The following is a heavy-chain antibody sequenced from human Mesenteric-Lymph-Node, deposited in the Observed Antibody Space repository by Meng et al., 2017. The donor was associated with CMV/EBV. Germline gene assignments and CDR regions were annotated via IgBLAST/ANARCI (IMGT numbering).Heavy chain of an antibody. J-gene: IGHJ6*02. Sequence: GGSLRLSCAASGFLFSGYNMNWVRQAPGKGLEWVSYISSSSSTIYYADSVKGRFTISRDNAKNSLYLQMNSLRAEDTAVYYCARDYYDSSGYYHGRGMDVWGQGTTVTVSS. CDR2: ISSSSSTI. V-gene: IGHV3-48*04. CDR3: ARDYYDSSGYYHGRGMDV. D-gene: IGHD3-22*01. CDR1: GFLFSGYN.